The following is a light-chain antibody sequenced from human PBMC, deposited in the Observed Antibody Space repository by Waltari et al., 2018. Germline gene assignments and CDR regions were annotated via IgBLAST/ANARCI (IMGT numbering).Light chain of an antibody. V-gene: IGLV1-47*01. Sequence: QSVLTQPPLASGTPGQSVTISCSGSSSNIGNNYVDWYQQLPGKAPKLLSYTNNQRPSGVPDRFSGSKSGTSASLAISGLRSEDEADYYCATWDDSLNGQVIFGGGTKLTVL. CDR2: TNN. CDR3: ATWDDSLNGQVI. J-gene: IGLJ2*01. CDR1: SSNIGNNY.